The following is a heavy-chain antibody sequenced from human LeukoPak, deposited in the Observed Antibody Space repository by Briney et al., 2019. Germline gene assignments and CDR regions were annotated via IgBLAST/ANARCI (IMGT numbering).Heavy chain of an antibody. Sequence: SETLSLTCTVSGGSISSSSYSWGWIRQPPGKGLEWIGSIFYSGSSHYNPSLKSRVTISVDTSKNQFSLKLSSVTAADTAVYYCASDYSNRPLGYWGQGTLVTVSS. D-gene: IGHD4-11*01. J-gene: IGHJ4*02. CDR2: IFYSGSS. CDR3: ASDYSNRPLGY. V-gene: IGHV4-39*07. CDR1: GGSISSSSYS.